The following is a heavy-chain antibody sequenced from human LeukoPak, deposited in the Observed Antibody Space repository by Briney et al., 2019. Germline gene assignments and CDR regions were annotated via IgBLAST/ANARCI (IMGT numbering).Heavy chain of an antibody. J-gene: IGHJ4*02. D-gene: IGHD3-10*01. V-gene: IGHV3-72*01. CDR2: TRNKANSYST. CDR1: GFTFSDHY. Sequence: GGSLRLSCAASGFTFSDHYMDWVRQAPGKGLEWVGRTRNKANSYSTEYAASVKGRFTISRDESKNSMYLQMNSLKTEDTAVYYCARVSISGSYCLDYWGQGTLVTVSS. CDR3: ARVSISGSYCLDY.